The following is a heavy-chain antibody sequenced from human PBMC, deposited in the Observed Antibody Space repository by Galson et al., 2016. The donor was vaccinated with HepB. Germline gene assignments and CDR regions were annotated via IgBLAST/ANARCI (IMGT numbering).Heavy chain of an antibody. CDR1: GFSFSSHN. Sequence: SLTLSCAASGFSFSSHNMAWVRQAPGKGLEWVSSTDDAIATLWYADSVRGRFTISRDIPKKTVYPQMGIRRTEDTAVYFCARHSAFGARFDFDLWGKGTLVTVSS. CDR2: TDDAIATL. V-gene: IGHV3-23*03. D-gene: IGHD3-10*01. J-gene: IGHJ4*02. CDR3: ARHSAFGARFDFDL.